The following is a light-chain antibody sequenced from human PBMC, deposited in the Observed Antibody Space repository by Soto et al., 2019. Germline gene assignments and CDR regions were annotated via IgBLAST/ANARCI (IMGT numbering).Light chain of an antibody. CDR2: GHN. V-gene: IGLV1-44*01. Sequence: QSVLTQPPSASGTPGQRVTISCSGSSSSIGSNTVNWYQQLPGTAPKLLIYGHNQRASGVPDRFSGSRSGTSASLAISGLQSEDEADYYCAAWDDSLNGRVFGGGTKLTVL. CDR1: SSSIGSNT. J-gene: IGLJ2*01. CDR3: AAWDDSLNGRV.